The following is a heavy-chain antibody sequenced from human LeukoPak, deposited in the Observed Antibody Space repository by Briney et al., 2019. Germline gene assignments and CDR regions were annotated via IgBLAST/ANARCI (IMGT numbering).Heavy chain of an antibody. CDR2: INHSGST. Sequence: PSETLCLTCAVYGGSFSGYYWSWIRQPPGKGLEWIGEINHSGSTNYNPSLKSRVTISVDTSKNQFSLKLSSVTAADTAVYYCARGIDILTGYYKGYYFDYWGQGTLVTVSS. CDR1: GGSFSGYY. J-gene: IGHJ4*02. V-gene: IGHV4-34*01. D-gene: IGHD3-9*01. CDR3: ARGIDILTGYYKGYYFDY.